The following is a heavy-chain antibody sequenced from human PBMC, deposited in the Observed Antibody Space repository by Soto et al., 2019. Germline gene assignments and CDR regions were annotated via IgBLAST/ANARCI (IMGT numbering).Heavy chain of an antibody. Sequence: GALRLSCAASIYTFKSHGLSWVRQAPGKGLEWVSTIDSSGVNTHYADSVKGCFTISRDNSRNTLHLQMHDLRADDTALYYCVSWVSAHFDYWGQGTVVTVSS. J-gene: IGHJ4*02. CDR1: IYTFKSHG. CDR3: VSWVSAHFDY. V-gene: IGHV3-23*01. D-gene: IGHD3-16*01. CDR2: IDSSGVNT.